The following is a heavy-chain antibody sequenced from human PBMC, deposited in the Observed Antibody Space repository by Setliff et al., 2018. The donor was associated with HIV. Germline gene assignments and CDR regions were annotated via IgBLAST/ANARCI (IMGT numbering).Heavy chain of an antibody. Sequence: PSETLSLTCAVYGGSFSGYYWSWIRQPPGKGLEWIGEINHSGDTNYNPSLKSRVTISIDTSKNQFSLNLSSVTAADTAVYYCAQLRMVDDFDYWGQGTLVTVSS. V-gene: IGHV4-34*01. D-gene: IGHD1-1*01. J-gene: IGHJ4*02. CDR1: GGSFSGYY. CDR2: INHSGDT. CDR3: AQLRMVDDFDY.